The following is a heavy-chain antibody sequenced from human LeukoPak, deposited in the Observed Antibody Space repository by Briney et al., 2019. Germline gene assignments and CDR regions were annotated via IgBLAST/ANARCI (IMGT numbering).Heavy chain of an antibody. J-gene: IGHJ4*02. Sequence: GGSLRLSCVASGFTFSSNGMHWVRQAPGKGLEWVAFIRYDGSNKYYADSVKGRFTISRDNSKNTLYLQMNSLRAEDTAVYYCAKDPHSSGWGYFDYWGQGTLVTVSS. CDR1: GFTFSSNG. V-gene: IGHV3-30*02. CDR2: IRYDGSNK. CDR3: AKDPHSSGWGYFDY. D-gene: IGHD6-19*01.